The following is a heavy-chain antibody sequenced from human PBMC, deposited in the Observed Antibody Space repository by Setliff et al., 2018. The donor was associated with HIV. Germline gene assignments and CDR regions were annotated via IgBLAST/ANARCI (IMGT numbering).Heavy chain of an antibody. V-gene: IGHV4-59*12. CDR2: IYNSGAT. CDR3: ARNGPTKIPYDF. D-gene: IGHD2-8*01. CDR1: GGFISNFY. J-gene: IGHJ2*01. Sequence: SETLSLTCTVSGGFISNFYWSWIRQTPGKGLEWIGHIYNSGATNYNPSLKSRVTISSATSKNQFSLNLRSVTATDTAVYYCARNGPTKIPYDFWGRGTLVTVS.